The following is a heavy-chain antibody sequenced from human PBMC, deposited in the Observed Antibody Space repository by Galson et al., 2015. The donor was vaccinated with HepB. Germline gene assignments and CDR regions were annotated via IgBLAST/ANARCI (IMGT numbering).Heavy chain of an antibody. Sequence: SLRLSCAASGFTFSRSGMHWVRQVPGKGLEWVTFIRYDGSYRDYADSVKGRFTISRDNSKNTLFLQMSSLHQGPIGLPPGPLLQEHLWG. CDR1: GFTFSRSG. J-gene: IGHJ6*01. CDR3: PLLQEHL. CDR2: IRYDGSYR. V-gene: IGHV3-30*02.